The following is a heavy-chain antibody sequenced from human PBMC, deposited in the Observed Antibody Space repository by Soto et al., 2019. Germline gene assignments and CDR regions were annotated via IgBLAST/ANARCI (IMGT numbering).Heavy chain of an antibody. V-gene: IGHV4-31*03. CDR2: IYSSGRT. CDR3: ASMGLHLGELSRNWFDP. CDR1: GGSINSDEFY. J-gene: IGHJ5*02. D-gene: IGHD3-16*02. Sequence: QVQLQESGPGLVKPSQTLSLTCSLSGGSINSDEFYWTWIRQSPGKGLEGLGYIYSSGRTHYNPSLKSRINLSLDTSNNLLSLRLSSVTAADTAVYYCASMGLHLGELSRNWFDPWGRGTLVTVSS.